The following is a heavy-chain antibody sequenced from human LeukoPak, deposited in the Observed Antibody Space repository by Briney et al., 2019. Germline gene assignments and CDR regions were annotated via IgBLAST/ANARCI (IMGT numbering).Heavy chain of an antibody. CDR3: ARRSGIAVAGAFDY. CDR2: ISSSSSYI. CDR1: GFTFSSYS. V-gene: IGHV3-21*04. Sequence: GGSLRISCAASGFTFSSYSMNWVRQAPGKGLEWVSSISSSSSYIYYADSVKGRFTISRDNAKNLMYLQMNSLRAEDTAVYYCARRSGIAVAGAFDYWGQGTLVTVSS. J-gene: IGHJ4*02. D-gene: IGHD6-19*01.